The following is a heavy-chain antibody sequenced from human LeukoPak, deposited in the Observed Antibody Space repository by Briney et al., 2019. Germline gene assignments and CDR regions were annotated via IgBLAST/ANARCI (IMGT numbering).Heavy chain of an antibody. CDR3: AREDGDYGFDY. CDR1: GFTFSSYG. CDR2: IWYDGSNK. D-gene: IGHD4-17*01. J-gene: IGHJ4*02. Sequence: GGSLRFSCAASGFTFSSYGMHWVRQAPGKGLEWVAVIWYDGSNKYYADSVKGRFTISRDNSKNTLYLQMNSLRAEDTAVYYCAREDGDYGFDYWGQGTLVTVSS. V-gene: IGHV3-33*01.